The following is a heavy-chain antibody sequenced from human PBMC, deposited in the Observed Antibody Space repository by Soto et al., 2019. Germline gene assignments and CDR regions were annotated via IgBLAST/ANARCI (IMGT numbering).Heavy chain of an antibody. CDR1: GYTFTTYY. D-gene: IGHD2-15*01. V-gene: IGHV1-69*13. Sequence: ASVKVSCKASGYTFTTYYMYWVRQAPGQGLEWMGGIIPIFGTANYAQKFQGRVTITADESTSTAYMELSSLRSEDTAVYYCARDDGGYCSGGSCHWFDPWGQGTLVTVSS. CDR2: IIPIFGTA. J-gene: IGHJ5*02. CDR3: ARDDGGYCSGGSCHWFDP.